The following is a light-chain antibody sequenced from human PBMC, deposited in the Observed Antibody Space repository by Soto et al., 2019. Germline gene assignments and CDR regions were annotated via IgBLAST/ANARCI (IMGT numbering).Light chain of an antibody. V-gene: IGKV3-20*01. CDR3: QQYGSSGT. CDR2: GVS. J-gene: IGKJ1*01. Sequence: EIMMTQSPGTLSLSPGERATLSCRASQGIGDTLAWYQHKPGQTPRLLIYGVSTRATGIPDRFSGSGSGTDFTLTISRLEPEDFAVYYCQQYGSSGTFGQGTKVDIK. CDR1: QGIGDT.